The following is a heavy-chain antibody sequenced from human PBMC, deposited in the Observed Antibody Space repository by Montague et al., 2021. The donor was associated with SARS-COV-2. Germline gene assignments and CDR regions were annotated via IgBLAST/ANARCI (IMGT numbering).Heavy chain of an antibody. D-gene: IGHD3-10*01. Sequence: SETLSLTCAVYGGSFSDYYWSWIRQPPGKGLEWIGEINHSGSTNYNPSLKSRVTISVDTSKNQFSLKLSSVTAADTAVHYCARVGYYGSGTSFGLDVWGQGTLVTVSS. CDR3: ARVGYYGSGTSFGLDV. CDR1: GGSFSDYY. CDR2: INHSGST. V-gene: IGHV4-34*01. J-gene: IGHJ6*02.